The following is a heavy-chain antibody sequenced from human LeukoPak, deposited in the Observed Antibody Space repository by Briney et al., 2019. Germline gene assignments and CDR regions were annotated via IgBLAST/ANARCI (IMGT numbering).Heavy chain of an antibody. D-gene: IGHD3-22*01. J-gene: IGHJ3*02. CDR1: GFTVSSYE. CDR3: ASGRNYYDSSAAAFDI. V-gene: IGHV3-48*03. Sequence: GGSLRLSCAASGFTVSSYEMNWVRQAPGQGLGWVSYISSSVSTIYYADSVKGRFTSSRDNAKNSLYLQMNSLRAEDTAVYYCASGRNYYDSSAAAFDIWGQRTMVTVSS. CDR2: ISSSVSTI.